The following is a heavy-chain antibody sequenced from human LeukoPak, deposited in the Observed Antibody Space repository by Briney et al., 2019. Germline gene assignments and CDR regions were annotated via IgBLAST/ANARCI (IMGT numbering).Heavy chain of an antibody. D-gene: IGHD3-10*01. CDR1: GGSISSYY. CDR3: AADRGLPNPPFDI. CDR2: IYYSGST. V-gene: IGHV4-59*01. J-gene: IGHJ3*02. Sequence: SETLSLTCTVSGGSISSYYWSWIRQPPGKGLEWIGYIYYSGSTNYNPSLKSRVTISVDTFKNQFSLKLSSVTAADTAVYYCAADRGLPNPPFDIWGQGTMVTVSS.